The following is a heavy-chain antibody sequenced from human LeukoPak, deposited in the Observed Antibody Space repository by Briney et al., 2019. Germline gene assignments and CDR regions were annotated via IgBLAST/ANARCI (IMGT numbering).Heavy chain of an antibody. CDR1: GYSISSGYY. J-gene: IGHJ4*02. Sequence: SETLSLTCTVSGYSISSGYYWGWMRQPPEKGLEWIGSIYYSGSTHYNPSLKSRVSILLDTSKNQFSLKLSSVTAADTAVYYCARGSNYHYFDYWGQGTLVTASS. CDR3: ARGSNYHYFDY. V-gene: IGHV4-38-2*02. D-gene: IGHD4-11*01. CDR2: IYYSGST.